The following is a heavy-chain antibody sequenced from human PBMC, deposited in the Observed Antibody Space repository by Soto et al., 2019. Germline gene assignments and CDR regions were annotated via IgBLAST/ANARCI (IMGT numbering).Heavy chain of an antibody. CDR2: IKQDGSEK. V-gene: IGHV3-7*01. Sequence: GGSLRLSCAASGFTFSGYWMSWVRQAPGKGLEWVANIKQDGSEKYYVDSVKGRFTISRDNAKNSLYLLMNSMRAEDTAVYYCAKNNRYCSSTNCFVFDYWGQGTLVTVSS. CDR1: GFTFSGYW. CDR3: AKNNRYCSSTNCFVFDY. J-gene: IGHJ4*02. D-gene: IGHD2-2*01.